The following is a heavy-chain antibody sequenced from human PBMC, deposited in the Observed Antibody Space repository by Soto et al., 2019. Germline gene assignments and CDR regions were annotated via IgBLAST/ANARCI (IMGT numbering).Heavy chain of an antibody. V-gene: IGHV1-3*01. D-gene: IGHD3-16*01. Sequence: ASVKVSCKASGYTFTSYAMHWVRQAPGQRLEWMGWINAGNGNTKYSQKFQGRVTITRDTSASTAYMELSSLRSEDTAVYYCASHLYDYVQVKWFDPWGQGTLVTVSS. CDR2: INAGNGNT. CDR1: GYTFTSYA. J-gene: IGHJ5*02. CDR3: ASHLYDYVQVKWFDP.